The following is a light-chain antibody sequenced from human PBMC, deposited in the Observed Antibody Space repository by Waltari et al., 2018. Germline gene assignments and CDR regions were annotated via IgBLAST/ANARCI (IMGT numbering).Light chain of an antibody. J-gene: IGLJ3*02. Sequence: SSELTQDPAVSVALGQTVRITCQGDSLRTSYASWYQLKPGQAPVLVIYGKDKPPSGIPDRISGDSSGATSSLTITGAQAEDEADYYCSSRNGRANQVVFAGGTKVTVL. CDR3: SSRNGRANQVV. CDR2: GKD. V-gene: IGLV3-19*01. CDR1: SLRTSY.